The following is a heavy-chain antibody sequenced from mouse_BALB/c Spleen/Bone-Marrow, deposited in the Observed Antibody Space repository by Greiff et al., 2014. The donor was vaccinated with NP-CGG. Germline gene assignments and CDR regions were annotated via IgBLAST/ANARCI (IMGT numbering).Heavy chain of an antibody. CDR1: GFNIKDTY. CDR3: ASSGNYEGGAMDY. CDR2: IDPAKGNT. J-gene: IGHJ4*01. Sequence: VHVKQSGAELVKPGASVKLSCTASGFNIKDTYMHWVKQRHEQGLEWIGRIDPAKGNTKYVPTFQGKATITADTSSNTAYLQLSSLTSEDTAVYYCASSGNYEGGAMDYWGQGISVTVSS. V-gene: IGHV14-3*02. D-gene: IGHD2-1*01.